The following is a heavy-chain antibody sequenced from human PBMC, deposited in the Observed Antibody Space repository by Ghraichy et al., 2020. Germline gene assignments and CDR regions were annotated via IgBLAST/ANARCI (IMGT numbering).Heavy chain of an antibody. V-gene: IGHV4-61*02. CDR1: GASISSGNYY. D-gene: IGHD1-26*01. J-gene: IGHJ3*02. CDR2: IYSSGST. CDR3: ARGWYTGGTDAFDI. Sequence: SETLSLTCSVPGASISSGNYYWNWIRQPAGKGLEWIGRIYSSGSTDYNPSLKSRVTMAVATSKNQFSLKVTSVTASDTAVYYCARGWYTGGTDAFDIWGQGTMVTVSS.